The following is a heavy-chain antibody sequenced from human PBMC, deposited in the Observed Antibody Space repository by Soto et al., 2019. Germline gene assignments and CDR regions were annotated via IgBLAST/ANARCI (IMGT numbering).Heavy chain of an antibody. CDR1: GYSFTIYW. V-gene: IGHV5-51*01. Sequence: PGESLKISCKGSGYSFTIYWIGWVRQMPGKGLEWMGIIYPGDSGTRYSPSFQGQVTISADKSISTAYLQWSSLKASDTAMYYCARQYCSSTSCYTGPYFDYWGQGTLVTV. CDR2: IYPGDSGT. J-gene: IGHJ4*02. D-gene: IGHD2-2*02. CDR3: ARQYCSSTSCYTGPYFDY.